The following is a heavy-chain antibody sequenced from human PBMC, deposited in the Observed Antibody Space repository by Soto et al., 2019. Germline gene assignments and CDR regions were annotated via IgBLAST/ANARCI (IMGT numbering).Heavy chain of an antibody. CDR1: GGSISSYY. J-gene: IGHJ5*02. V-gene: IGHV4-59*01. D-gene: IGHD3-22*01. CDR3: ARAHGSGYYYDSSGYYNNWFDP. Sequence: SETLSLTCTVSGGSISSYYWSWIRQPPGKELEWIGYIYYSGSTNYNPSLKSRVTISVDTSKNQFSLKLSSVTAADTAVYYCARAHGSGYYYDSSGYYNNWFDPWGQGTLVTVSS. CDR2: IYYSGST.